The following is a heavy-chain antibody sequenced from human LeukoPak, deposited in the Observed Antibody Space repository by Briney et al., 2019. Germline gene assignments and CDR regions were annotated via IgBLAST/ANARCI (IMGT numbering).Heavy chain of an antibody. CDR2: IYYSGST. D-gene: IGHD3-16*02. Sequence: PSETLSLTCTVSGGSISSYYWSWIRQPPGKGLEWIGYIYYSGSTNYNPSLKSRVTISVDTSKNQFSLKLGSVTAADTAVYYCARHPPYDYVWGSYRYYFDYWGQGTLVTVSS. V-gene: IGHV4-59*08. J-gene: IGHJ4*02. CDR1: GGSISSYY. CDR3: ARHPPYDYVWGSYRYYFDY.